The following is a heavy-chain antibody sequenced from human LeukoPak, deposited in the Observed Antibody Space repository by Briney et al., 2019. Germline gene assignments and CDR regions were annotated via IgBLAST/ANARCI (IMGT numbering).Heavy chain of an antibody. CDR2: INPNSGGT. CDR1: GYTFTGYY. CDR3: ARGITFGGVMVGMDV. J-gene: IGHJ6*02. D-gene: IGHD3-16*02. Sequence: ASVKVSCKASGYTFTGYYMHWVRQAPGQGLEWMGWINPNSGGTNYAQKFQGWVTMTRDTSISTAYMELSRLRSDDTAVYYCARGITFGGVMVGMDVWGQGTTVTVPS. V-gene: IGHV1-2*04.